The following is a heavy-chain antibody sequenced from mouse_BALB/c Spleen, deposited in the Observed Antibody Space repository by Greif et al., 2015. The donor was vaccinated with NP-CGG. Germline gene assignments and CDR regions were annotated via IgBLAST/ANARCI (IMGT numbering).Heavy chain of an antibody. D-gene: IGHD4-1*01. CDR2: INPSNGGS. CDR3: TRSWVDY. CDR1: GYTFTSYY. J-gene: IGHJ2*01. V-gene: IGHV1S81*02. Sequence: QVQLQQSGAELVKPGASVKLSCKASGYTFTSYYIYWVKQRPGQGLEWIGEINPSNGGSNFNEKFKSKATLTVDKSSSTAYMQLSSLTSEDSAVYYCTRSWVDYWGQGTTITVSS.